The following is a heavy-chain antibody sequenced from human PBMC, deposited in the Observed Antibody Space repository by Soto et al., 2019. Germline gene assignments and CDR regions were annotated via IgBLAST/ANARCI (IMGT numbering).Heavy chain of an antibody. CDR3: ASHRSGYAFQ. Sequence: SETLSLTCAVSGDSISSSNWWTWVRQPPGKGLEWIGDIYHTGITNYNPSLKSRVSTSLDPSKNQFSLKLTSVTAADTAVYYCASHRSGYAFQWGQGTLVTVSS. J-gene: IGHJ4*02. CDR1: GDSISSSNW. D-gene: IGHD5-12*01. V-gene: IGHV4-4*02. CDR2: IYHTGIT.